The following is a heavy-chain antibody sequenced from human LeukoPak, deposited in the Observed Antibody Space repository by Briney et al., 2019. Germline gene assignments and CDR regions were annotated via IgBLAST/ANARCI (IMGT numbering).Heavy chain of an antibody. J-gene: IGHJ4*01. CDR3: ATARNFRFEY. D-gene: IGHD1-7*01. CDR1: GLTFRTTW. Sequence: SGGSLRLSSATSGLTFRTTWMHWVRQAPGKGLMWVSRMNGEGTTIDYADSVKGRFTVSRDYAKNTLFLQMNNLRTEDTALYFCATARNFRFEYWGQGSLVIVSA. V-gene: IGHV3-74*01. CDR2: MNGEGTTI.